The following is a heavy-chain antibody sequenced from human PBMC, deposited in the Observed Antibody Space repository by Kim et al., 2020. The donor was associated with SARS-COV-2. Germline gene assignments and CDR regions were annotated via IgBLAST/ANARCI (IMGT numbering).Heavy chain of an antibody. CDR2: IYPGDSDT. J-gene: IGHJ4*02. D-gene: IGHD1-26*01. Sequence: GESLKISCKGSGYSFTSYWIGWVRQMPGKGLEWMGIIYPGDSDTRYSPSFQGQVTISADKSISTAYLQWSSLKASDTAMYYCARSPDSGSYYEEGIDYWGQGTLVTVSS. CDR1: GYSFTSYW. V-gene: IGHV5-51*01. CDR3: ARSPDSGSYYEEGIDY.